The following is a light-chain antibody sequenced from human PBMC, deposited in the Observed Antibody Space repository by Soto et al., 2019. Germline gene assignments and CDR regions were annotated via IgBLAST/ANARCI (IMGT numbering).Light chain of an antibody. CDR2: DVS. CDR1: SSDVGGYNY. Sequence: QSALTQPASVSGSPGQSITISCTGTSSDVGGYNYVSWYQQHPGKAPKLMIYDVSNRPSGVSNRFSGSKSGNTASLTISWLQAEDEADYYCSSYSSSSPLVFGGGTKVTVL. V-gene: IGLV2-14*01. CDR3: SSYSSSSPLV. J-gene: IGLJ2*01.